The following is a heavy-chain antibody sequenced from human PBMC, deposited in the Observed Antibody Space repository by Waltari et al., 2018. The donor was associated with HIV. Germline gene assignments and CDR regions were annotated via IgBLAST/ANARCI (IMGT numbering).Heavy chain of an antibody. CDR2: ISAYNGNT. CDR1: GYTLTSYG. CDR3: ARVGHIVVVTAAGPDAFDI. D-gene: IGHD2-21*02. J-gene: IGHJ3*02. Sequence: QVQLVQSGDEVKKAGASVKVYCKASGYTLTSYGISRLRPAPGLGPEWMGWISAYNGNTNYAQKLQGRVTMTTDTSTSTAYMELRSLRSDDTAVYYCARVGHIVVVTAAGPDAFDIWGQGTMVTVSS. V-gene: IGHV1-18*01.